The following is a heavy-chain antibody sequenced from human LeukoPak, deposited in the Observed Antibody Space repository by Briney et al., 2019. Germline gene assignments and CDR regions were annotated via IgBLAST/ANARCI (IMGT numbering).Heavy chain of an antibody. Sequence: ASVKVSCKASGYTFTSYAMHWVRQAPGQRLEWMGWINAGNGNTKYSQKFQGRVTITRDTSASTAYMELSSLRSEDTAVYYCARAIAAAEPVVFDYWGQGTLVTVSS. CDR3: ARAIAAAEPVVFDY. CDR1: GYTFTSYA. D-gene: IGHD6-13*01. V-gene: IGHV1-3*01. J-gene: IGHJ4*02. CDR2: INAGNGNT.